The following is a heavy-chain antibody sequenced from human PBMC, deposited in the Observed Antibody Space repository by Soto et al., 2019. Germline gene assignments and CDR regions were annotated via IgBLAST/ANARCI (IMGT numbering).Heavy chain of an antibody. D-gene: IGHD5-12*01. CDR2: IIPIFGTA. CDR3: ARGTGEGGYDLDYYYGMDV. J-gene: IGHJ6*02. CDR1: GGTFSSYA. Sequence: ASVKVCCKASGGTFSSYAISWVRQAPGQGLEWMGGIIPIFGTANYAQKFQGRVTITADESTSTAYMELSSLRSEDTAVYYCARGTGEGGYDLDYYYGMDVWGQGTTVTVSS. V-gene: IGHV1-69*13.